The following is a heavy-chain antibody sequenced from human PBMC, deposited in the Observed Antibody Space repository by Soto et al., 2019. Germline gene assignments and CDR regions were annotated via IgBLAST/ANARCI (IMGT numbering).Heavy chain of an antibody. Sequence: ETLSLTCTVSGGSISSSSYYWGWIRQSPGKGLEWIGSIYYSGSTNFNPSLKSRVTMSVDTSKNQFSLKLISVTAADTAKYFCAREGNLGRWLQPLDFWGQGTLVTVSS. CDR2: IYYSGST. V-gene: IGHV4-39*07. J-gene: IGHJ4*02. D-gene: IGHD5-12*01. CDR3: AREGNLGRWLQPLDF. CDR1: GGSISSSSYY.